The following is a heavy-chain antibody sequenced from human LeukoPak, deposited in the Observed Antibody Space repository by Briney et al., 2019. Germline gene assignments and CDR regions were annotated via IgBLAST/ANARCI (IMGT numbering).Heavy chain of an antibody. D-gene: IGHD6-13*01. CDR3: ARAWGHSSSWPCMDV. CDR2: IYYSGST. V-gene: IGHV4-31*03. CDR1: GGSISSGGYY. J-gene: IGHJ6*02. Sequence: SQTLSLTCTVSGGSISSGGYYWSWIRQHPGKGLEWIGYIYYSGSTYYNPSLKSRVTISVATSKNQFSLKLSSVTAADTAVYYCARAWGHSSSWPCMDVWGQGTTVTVSS.